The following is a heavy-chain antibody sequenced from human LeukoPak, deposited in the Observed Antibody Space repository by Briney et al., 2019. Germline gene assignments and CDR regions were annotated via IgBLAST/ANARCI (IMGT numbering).Heavy chain of an antibody. J-gene: IGHJ4*02. Sequence: GGSLRLSCVASGFNFSSYGMHWVRQAPGKGLEWVAFIRYDGSNKYYADSVKGRFTISRDNSKNTLYLQMNSLRAEDTAVYYCAKDRSYGYGSGSYYMLSWGQGTLVTVSS. V-gene: IGHV3-30*02. CDR2: IRYDGSNK. CDR1: GFNFSSYG. D-gene: IGHD3-10*01. CDR3: AKDRSYGYGSGSYYMLS.